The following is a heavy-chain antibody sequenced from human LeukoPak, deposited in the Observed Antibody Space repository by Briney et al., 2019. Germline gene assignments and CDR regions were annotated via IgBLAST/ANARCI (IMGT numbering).Heavy chain of an antibody. V-gene: IGHV4-30-4*01. D-gene: IGHD2-2*01. J-gene: IGHJ4*02. CDR2: IYYSGST. CDR3: ARIDTVVLPSTMFDY. Sequence: PSQTLSLTCTVSGGSISSGDYHWSWIRQPPGKGLEWIGYIYYSGSTYYNPSLKSRVTISVDTSKNQFSLKLSSVTAADTALYYCARIDTVVLPSTMFDYWGQGTLVTVSS. CDR1: GGSISSGDYH.